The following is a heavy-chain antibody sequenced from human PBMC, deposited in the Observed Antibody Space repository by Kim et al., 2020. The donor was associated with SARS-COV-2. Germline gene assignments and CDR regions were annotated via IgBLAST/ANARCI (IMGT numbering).Heavy chain of an antibody. J-gene: IGHJ4*02. CDR2: IYYSGGT. V-gene: IGHV4-59*13. CDR1: GGSISSYY. D-gene: IGHD4-17*01. Sequence: SETLSLTCTVSGGSISSYYWSWIRQPPGKGLEWVWYIYYSGGTNYNPSPKSRVTISVDTSKNQFSLKLSSVTAADSAVYYCSREPDYGDCLDYWGQGTLVTVSS. CDR3: SREPDYGDCLDY.